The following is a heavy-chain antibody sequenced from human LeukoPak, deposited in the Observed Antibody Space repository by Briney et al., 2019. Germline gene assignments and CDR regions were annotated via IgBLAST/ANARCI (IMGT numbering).Heavy chain of an antibody. V-gene: IGHV4-34*01. CDR2: INHSGST. J-gene: IGHJ4*02. CDR3: ARGPRISSAARHDY. CDR1: GGSFSGYC. D-gene: IGHD6-6*01. Sequence: SETLSLTCAVYGGSFSGYCWSWIRQPPGKGLEWIGEINHSGSTNYNPSLKSRVTISVDTSKNQFSLKLSSVTAADTAVYYCARGPRISSAARHDYWGQGTLVTVSS.